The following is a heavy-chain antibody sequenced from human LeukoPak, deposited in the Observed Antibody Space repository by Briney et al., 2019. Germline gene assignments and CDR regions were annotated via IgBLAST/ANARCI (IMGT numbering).Heavy chain of an antibody. J-gene: IGHJ4*02. Sequence: GGSLRLSCAASGFTFSSYAMCWVRQAPGKGLEWVSSISSSSSYIYYADSVKGRFTISKDNAKTSLYLQMNSLRAEDTAVYYCAGDDSGYAFDYWGQGTLVTVSS. CDR3: AGDDSGYAFDY. V-gene: IGHV3-21*01. CDR2: ISSSSSYI. D-gene: IGHD5-12*01. CDR1: GFTFSSYA.